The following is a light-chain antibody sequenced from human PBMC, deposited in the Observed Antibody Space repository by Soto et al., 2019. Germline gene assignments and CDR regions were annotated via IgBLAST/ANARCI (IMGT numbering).Light chain of an antibody. CDR3: QQYSSSPLT. Sequence: EIVLTQSPGTLSLSPGERATLSCRASQSVSSSYLAWYQQKPGKAPSLLIYGASSWDTGIPYRFSGSGSGTEFTLTISRLEPEDSAVFYCQQYSSSPLTFGQGTKVEIK. J-gene: IGKJ1*01. CDR2: GAS. V-gene: IGKV3-20*01. CDR1: QSVSSSY.